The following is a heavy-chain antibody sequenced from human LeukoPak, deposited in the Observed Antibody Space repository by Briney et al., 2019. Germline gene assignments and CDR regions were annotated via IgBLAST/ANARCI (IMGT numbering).Heavy chain of an antibody. CDR2: INSDGSST. J-gene: IGHJ6*02. CDR3: ARGRAAAGTSLYYYYYYGMDV. D-gene: IGHD6-13*01. Sequence: GGSLRLSCAASGFTFSSYWMHWVRQAPGKGLVWVSRINSDGSSTSYADSVKGRFTISRDNAKNTLYLQMNSLRAEDTAVYYCARGRAAAGTSLYYYYYYGMDVWGQGTAVTVSS. CDR1: GFTFSSYW. V-gene: IGHV3-74*01.